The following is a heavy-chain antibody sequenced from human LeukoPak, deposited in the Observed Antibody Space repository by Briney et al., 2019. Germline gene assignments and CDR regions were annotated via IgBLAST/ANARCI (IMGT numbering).Heavy chain of an antibody. CDR2: ISGNGGNT. CDR1: GFTFDDYA. V-gene: IGHV3-43*02. CDR3: AKDISNWNSRHFDY. Sequence: GGSLRLSCAASGFTFDDYAMHWGRQVPGKGLEWVSLISGNGGNTYYADSVKGRFTISRDNSKNSLYLQMNSLRTEDTALYYCAKDISNWNSRHFDYWGQGTLVIVSS. J-gene: IGHJ4*02. D-gene: IGHD1-7*01.